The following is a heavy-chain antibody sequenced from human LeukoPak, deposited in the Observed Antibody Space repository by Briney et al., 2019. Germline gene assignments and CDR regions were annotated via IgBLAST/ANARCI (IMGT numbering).Heavy chain of an antibody. Sequence: SETLSLTCTVSGGSISSYYWSWLRQPAGKGLEGIGRIYTSGSTNYNRSLKSRVTMSVNTSKNQFSLKLSSVTAADTAVYYCARSPLDNSIDYWGQGTLVTVSS. CDR1: GGSISSYY. J-gene: IGHJ4*02. CDR2: IYTSGST. CDR3: ARSPLDNSIDY. D-gene: IGHD1-20*01. V-gene: IGHV4-4*07.